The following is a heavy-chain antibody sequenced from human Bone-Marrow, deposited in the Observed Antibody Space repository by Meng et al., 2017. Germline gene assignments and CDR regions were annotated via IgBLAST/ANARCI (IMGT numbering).Heavy chain of an antibody. CDR1: GGSFSDYY. CDR2: INHSGST. CDR3: ARGPTTMAHDFDY. J-gene: IGHJ4*02. Sequence: QVHLKQRGEGMLKPSETRYLTCVVSGGSFSDYYWSWIRQPPGKGLEWIGEINHSGSTNYNPSLESRATISVDTSQNNLSLKLSSVTAADSAVYYCARGPTTMAHDFDYWGQGTLVTVSS. V-gene: IGHV4-34*01. D-gene: IGHD4-11*01.